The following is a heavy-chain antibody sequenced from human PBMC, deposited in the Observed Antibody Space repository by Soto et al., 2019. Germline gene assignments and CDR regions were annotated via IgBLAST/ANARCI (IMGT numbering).Heavy chain of an antibody. J-gene: IGHJ5*02. CDR1: GGSISSGGYY. CDR3: VRGRNWLGYCSSTSCLNWFDP. V-gene: IGHV4-31*03. CDR2: IYYSGST. Sequence: PSETLSLTCTVSGGSISSGGYYWSWIRQHPGKGLEWIGYIYYSGSTYYNPSLKSRVTISVDTSKNQFSLKLSSVTAADTAVYYCVRGRNWLGYCSSTSCLNWFDPWGQGTLVTVS. D-gene: IGHD2-2*01.